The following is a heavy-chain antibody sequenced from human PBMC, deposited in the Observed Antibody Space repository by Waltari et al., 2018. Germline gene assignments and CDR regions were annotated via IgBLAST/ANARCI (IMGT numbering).Heavy chain of an antibody. D-gene: IGHD2-15*01. CDR2: VRGDGRT. CDR1: GDSMSSNDC. J-gene: IGHJ5*02. Sequence: QLQLQESGPGLVKPSGTLSLSCAVSGDSMSSNDCWSWVRQSPQKGLEWIGQVRGDGRTNYNPSFASRLTMSLDTSNNQFSLMVTSATAADTAVYYCARDRGRGLYLDTWGPGTLVTVSP. CDR3: ARDRGRGLYLDT. V-gene: IGHV4-4*02.